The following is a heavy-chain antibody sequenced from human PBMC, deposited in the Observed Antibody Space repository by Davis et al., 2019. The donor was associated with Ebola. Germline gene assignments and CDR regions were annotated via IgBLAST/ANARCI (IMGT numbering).Heavy chain of an antibody. CDR3: ARVHGDYYYYGMDV. Sequence: SETLSLTCAVYVGSFSDYYWSWIRQPPGKGLEWIGEINHRGSTNYNPSLKSRVTISVDTSKNQFSLRLSSVTAADTAVYHCARVHGDYYYYGMDVWGQGTTVTVSS. D-gene: IGHD4-17*01. CDR2: INHRGST. CDR1: VGSFSDYY. J-gene: IGHJ6*02. V-gene: IGHV4-34*01.